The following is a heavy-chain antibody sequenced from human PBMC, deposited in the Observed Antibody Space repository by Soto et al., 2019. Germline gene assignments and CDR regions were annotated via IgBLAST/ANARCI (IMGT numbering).Heavy chain of an antibody. CDR3: ARASRYCSGGSCHIDY. D-gene: IGHD2-15*01. J-gene: IGHJ4*02. Sequence: SETLSLTCTVSGGSISSYYWSWIRQPPGKGLEWIGYIYYSGSTNYNPSLKSRVTISVDTSKNQFSLKLSSVTAADTAVYYCARASRYCSGGSCHIDYWGQGTLVTVSS. CDR1: GGSISSYY. CDR2: IYYSGST. V-gene: IGHV4-59*12.